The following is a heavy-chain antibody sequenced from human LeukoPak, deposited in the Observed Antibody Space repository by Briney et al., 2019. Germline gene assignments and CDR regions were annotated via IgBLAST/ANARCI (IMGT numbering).Heavy chain of an antibody. CDR1: GFTFNNYA. Sequence: GGSLRLSCAASGFTFNNYATTWVRQAPGKGLEWVSVISGSGGSTNYADSVKGRLTISRDNSKNTLYLQMNSLRAEDTAVYYCARGGATRGRFENWGQGTLVTVSS. D-gene: IGHD1-26*01. V-gene: IGHV3-23*01. CDR3: ARGGATRGRFEN. J-gene: IGHJ4*02. CDR2: ISGSGGST.